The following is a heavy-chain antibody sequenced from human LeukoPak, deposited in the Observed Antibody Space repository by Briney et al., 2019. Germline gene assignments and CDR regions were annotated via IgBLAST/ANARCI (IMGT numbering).Heavy chain of an antibody. D-gene: IGHD3-22*01. CDR1: GFTFSSYG. CDR2: IWYDGSNK. CDR3: AKDTDYDSSGYSPH. J-gene: IGHJ4*02. V-gene: IGHV3-33*06. Sequence: GGSLRLSCAASGFTFSSYGTHWVRQAPGKGLEGVAVIWYDGSNKYYADSVKGRFTISRDNSKNTLYLQMNSLRAGDTAVYYCAKDTDYDSSGYSPHWGQGTLVTVSS.